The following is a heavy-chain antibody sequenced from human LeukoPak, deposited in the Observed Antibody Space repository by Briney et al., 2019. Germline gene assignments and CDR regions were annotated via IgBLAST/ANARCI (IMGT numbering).Heavy chain of an antibody. J-gene: IGHJ4*02. CDR2: IFHTGTT. D-gene: IGHD2-15*01. CDR1: GYSIIRAFH. CDR3: ARAGPFCSGGSCYFDS. Sequence: SETLSLTCAVSGYSIIRAFHWGWIRQSPGKGLECLGNIFHTGTTYFNPSLKSRLTISLDTSKNQFSLKLSSVTAADTAVYYCARAGPFCSGGSCYFDSWGQGTLVTVSS. V-gene: IGHV4-38-2*01.